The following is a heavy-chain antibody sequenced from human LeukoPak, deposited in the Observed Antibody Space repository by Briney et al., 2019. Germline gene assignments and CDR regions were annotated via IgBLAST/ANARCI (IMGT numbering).Heavy chain of an antibody. Sequence: SETLSLTCTVSGASMNSHYWSWIRQPPGKGLEWIGYIFYSGSTNYKPSLKSRVTISVDRSKNQFSLRLSSVTAADTAVYYCARTPLEYSSSWYYFDYWGQGTLVTVSS. CDR1: GASMNSHY. J-gene: IGHJ4*02. D-gene: IGHD6-13*01. CDR2: IFYSGST. V-gene: IGHV4-59*11. CDR3: ARTPLEYSSSWYYFDY.